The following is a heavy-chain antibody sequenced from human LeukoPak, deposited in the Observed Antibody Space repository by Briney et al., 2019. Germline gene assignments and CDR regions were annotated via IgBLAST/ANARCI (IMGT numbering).Heavy chain of an antibody. J-gene: IGHJ4*02. CDR2: IYSGGST. D-gene: IGHD3-22*01. V-gene: IGHV3-66*02. Sequence: GGSLRLSCAASGFTVSSNYMSWVRQAPGKGLEWVSVIYSGGSTYYADSVKGRFTISRDNSKNTLYLQMNSLRAEDTAVYYCARDQDSSGHIDRGQGTLVTVSS. CDR3: ARDQDSSGHID. CDR1: GFTVSSNY.